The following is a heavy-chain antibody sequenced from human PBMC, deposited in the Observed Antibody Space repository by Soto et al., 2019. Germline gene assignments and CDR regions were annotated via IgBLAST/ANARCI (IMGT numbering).Heavy chain of an antibody. CDR2: IIPIFGTA. CDR3: AGRITIFGVVQALGGMDV. CDR1: GVTFSSYA. Sequence: ASVKVSCKASGVTFSSYAISGVRQEPGQGLEWMGGIIPIFGTANYAQKFQGRVTITADKSTSTAYMELSSLRSEDTAVYYCAGRITIFGVVQALGGMDVWGQGTPVTVS. J-gene: IGHJ6*02. V-gene: IGHV1-69*06. D-gene: IGHD3-3*01.